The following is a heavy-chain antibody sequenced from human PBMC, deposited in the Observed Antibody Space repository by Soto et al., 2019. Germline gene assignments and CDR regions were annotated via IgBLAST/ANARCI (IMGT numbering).Heavy chain of an antibody. CDR3: ARSEGGTDFDY. J-gene: IGHJ4*02. CDR1: GGSISSGDYY. CDR2: IYYSGST. V-gene: IGHV4-30-4*01. Sequence: SETLSLTCTFSGGSISSGDYYWSWIRQPPGKGLEWIGYIYYSGSTYYNPSLKSRVTISVDTSKNQFSLKLSSVTAADTAVYYCARSEGGTDFDYWGQGTLVTVSS. D-gene: IGHD3-16*01.